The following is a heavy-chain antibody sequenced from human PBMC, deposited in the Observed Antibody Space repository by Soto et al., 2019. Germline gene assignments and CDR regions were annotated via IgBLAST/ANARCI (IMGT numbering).Heavy chain of an antibody. Sequence: LSLTCNVSGGAIDSGGYYWCWIRQHPGKGLEWIGYIYYSGSTYYNPSLKSRVSISIDTSKNQFSLELISVTAADTAVYYCARVGTSYARRGLDVWGQGTTVTVSS. J-gene: IGHJ6*02. CDR1: GGAIDSGGYY. V-gene: IGHV4-31*03. D-gene: IGHD7-27*01. CDR2: IYYSGST. CDR3: ARVGTSYARRGLDV.